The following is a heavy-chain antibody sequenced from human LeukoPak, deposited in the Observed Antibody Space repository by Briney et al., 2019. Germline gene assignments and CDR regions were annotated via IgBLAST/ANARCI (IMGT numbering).Heavy chain of an antibody. CDR1: GFTFSSYS. J-gene: IGHJ1*01. CDR3: ARGSAAAGTLDFQH. D-gene: IGHD6-13*01. V-gene: IGHV3-48*01. Sequence: GGSLRLSCAASGFTFSSYSMNWVRQAPGKGLEWVSYISSSSSTIYYADSVKGRFTISRDNAKNSLYLQMNSLRAEDTAVYYCARGSAAAGTLDFQHWGQGTLVTVSS. CDR2: ISSSSSTI.